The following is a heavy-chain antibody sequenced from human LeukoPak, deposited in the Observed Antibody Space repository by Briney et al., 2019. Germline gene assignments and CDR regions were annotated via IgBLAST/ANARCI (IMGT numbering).Heavy chain of an antibody. J-gene: IGHJ4*02. CDR2: IYYSGST. D-gene: IGHD4-23*01. CDR1: GGSISSSSYY. V-gene: IGHV4-39*07. Sequence: SETLSLTCTVSGGSISSSSYYWGWIRQPPGKGLEWIGSIYYSGSTYYNPSLKSRVTISVDTSKNQFSLKLTSVTAADTAIYYCAREGGGGLTIDYWAREPWSPSPQ. CDR3: AREGGGGLTIDY.